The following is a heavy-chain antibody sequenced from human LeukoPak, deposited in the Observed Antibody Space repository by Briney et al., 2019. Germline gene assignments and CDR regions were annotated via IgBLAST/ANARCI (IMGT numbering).Heavy chain of an antibody. V-gene: IGHV1-69*05. CDR3: ARLGYNAPRYYYGMDV. CDR2: IIPIFGTA. D-gene: IGHD1-14*01. CDR1: GGTFSSYA. J-gene: IGHJ6*02. Sequence: GASVKVSCKASGGTFSSYAISWVRQAPGQGLEWMGGIIPIFGTANYAQKFQGRVTMTRNTSISTAYMELSSLRSEDTAVYYCARLGYNAPRYYYGMDVWGQGTTVTVSS.